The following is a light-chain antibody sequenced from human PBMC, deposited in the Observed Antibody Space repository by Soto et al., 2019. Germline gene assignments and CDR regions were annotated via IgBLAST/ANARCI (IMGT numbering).Light chain of an antibody. V-gene: IGLV2-14*01. Sequence: QSVLTQPASVSGSPGQSITISCTGTSSDVGGYNSVSWYQQYPGKAPKLMIYDVSNRPSGVSNRFSGSKSGNTASLTISGLQAEDEADYYCSSDTSISTLAVFGGGTKLTVL. CDR2: DVS. CDR3: SSDTSISTLAV. CDR1: SSDVGGYNS. J-gene: IGLJ2*01.